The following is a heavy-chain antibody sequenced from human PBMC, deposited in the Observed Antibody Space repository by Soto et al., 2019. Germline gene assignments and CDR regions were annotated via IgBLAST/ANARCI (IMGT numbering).Heavy chain of an antibody. Sequence: GSLRLSCAASGFTFGSYWMSWVRQAPGKGPEWLATIKWDASEKKYVDSVKGRFTTSRDNAKNALYLQMDSLRAEDTAVYYCAXDSGYGSRASVNHYLDYWGQGTLVTVSS. CDR3: AXDSGYGSRASVNHYLDY. V-gene: IGHV3-7*01. CDR1: GFTFGSYW. D-gene: IGHD3-10*01. J-gene: IGHJ4*01. CDR2: IKWDASEK.